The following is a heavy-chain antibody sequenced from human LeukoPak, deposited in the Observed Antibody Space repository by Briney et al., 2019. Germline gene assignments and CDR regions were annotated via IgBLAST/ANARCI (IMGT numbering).Heavy chain of an antibody. Sequence: ASVKVSCKASGYTFTGYYMHWVRQAPGQGLEWMGRINPNSGDTNYAQKFQGRVTMTTDTSTSTAYMELRSLRSDDTAVYYCAREDHHGFWSGYSTDNWFDPWGQGTLVTVSS. V-gene: IGHV1-2*06. CDR2: INPNSGDT. CDR3: AREDHHGFWSGYSTDNWFDP. J-gene: IGHJ5*02. D-gene: IGHD3-3*01. CDR1: GYTFTGYY.